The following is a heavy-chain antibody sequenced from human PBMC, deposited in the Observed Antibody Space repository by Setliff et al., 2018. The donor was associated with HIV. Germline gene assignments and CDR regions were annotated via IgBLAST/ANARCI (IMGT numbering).Heavy chain of an antibody. CDR2: IYYSGST. CDR3: ARDYSGWYYFDC. J-gene: IGHJ4*02. CDR1: GGSMNSYY. D-gene: IGHD6-19*01. V-gene: IGHV4-59*12. Sequence: SETLSLTCTVSGGSMNSYYWNWIRQPPGRGLEWIGYIYYSGSTNYNPSLQSRVTISVDTSKNHFSLKLTSVTAADTAVYYCARDYSGWYYFDCWGQGTLVTVSS.